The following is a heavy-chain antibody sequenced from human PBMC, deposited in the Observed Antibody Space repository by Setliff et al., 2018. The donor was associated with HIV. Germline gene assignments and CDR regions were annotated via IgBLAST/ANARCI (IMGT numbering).Heavy chain of an antibody. J-gene: IGHJ4*02. CDR1: GGSISSYY. V-gene: IGHV4-4*09. CDR3: ARRGVVGWGYYSSPIFDY. Sequence: PSETLSLTCTVSGGSISSYYWSWIRQPPGKGLEWIGYIYTSGSTNYNPSLKSRVTISVDTSKNQFSLKLSSVTAADTAVYYRARRGVVGWGYYSSPIFDYWGQGTLVTVSS. CDR2: IYTSGST. D-gene: IGHD3-10*01.